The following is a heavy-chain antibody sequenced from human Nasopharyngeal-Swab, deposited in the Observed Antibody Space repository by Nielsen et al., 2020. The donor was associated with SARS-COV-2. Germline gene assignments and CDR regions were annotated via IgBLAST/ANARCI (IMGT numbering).Heavy chain of an antibody. D-gene: IGHD6-13*01. CDR3: AWSSSWYHTGYFDY. CDR1: GYSFTSYW. V-gene: IGHV5-51*01. J-gene: IGHJ4*02. Sequence: GESLKISCKGSGYSFTSYWIGWVRQMPGKGLEWMGIIYPGDSDTRYSPSFQGQVTVSANKSISTAYLQWSSLKASDTAMYYCAWSSSWYHTGYFDYWGQGTLVTVSS. CDR2: IYPGDSDT.